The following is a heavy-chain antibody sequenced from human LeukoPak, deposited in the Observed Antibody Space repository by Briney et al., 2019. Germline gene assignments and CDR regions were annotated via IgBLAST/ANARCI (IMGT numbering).Heavy chain of an antibody. J-gene: IGHJ4*02. Sequence: SETLSLTCAVYGVSFSGYYWSWIRQPPGKGLEWIGESNHSGSTNYNPSLKSRVTISVDTSKNQFSLKLSSVTAADTAVYYCARGVSGSYYDPWFPDYWGQGTLVTVSS. D-gene: IGHD1-26*01. CDR3: ARGVSGSYYDPWFPDY. CDR2: SNHSGST. V-gene: IGHV4-34*01. CDR1: GVSFSGYY.